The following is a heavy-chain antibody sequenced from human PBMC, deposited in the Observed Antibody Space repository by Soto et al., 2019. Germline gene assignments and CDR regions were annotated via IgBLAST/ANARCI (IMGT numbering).Heavy chain of an antibody. CDR3: ASNAITMVRGVIAFDY. D-gene: IGHD3-10*01. V-gene: IGHV1-3*01. CDR1: GYTCTSYA. Sequence: SVKVSCKASGYTCTSYAMHWVRQAPGQRLEWMGWINAGNGNTKYSQKFQGRVTITRDTSASTAYMELSSLRSEDTAVYYCASNAITMVRGVIAFDYWGQGTLVTVSS. CDR2: INAGNGNT. J-gene: IGHJ4*02.